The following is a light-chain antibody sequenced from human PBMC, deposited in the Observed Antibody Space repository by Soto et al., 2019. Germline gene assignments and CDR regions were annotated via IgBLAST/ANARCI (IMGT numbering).Light chain of an antibody. J-gene: IGKJ4*01. CDR3: QQYGGSPRLT. Sequence: EIVLTQSPGTLSLSPGERATLSCRASQRVSSNYFAWYQQKPGQAPRLLIYGASSRATGIPDRFSGSGSGTDFTLTISRLEPEDFAVYYCQQYGGSPRLTFGGGTKVEIK. CDR2: GAS. CDR1: QRVSSNY. V-gene: IGKV3-20*01.